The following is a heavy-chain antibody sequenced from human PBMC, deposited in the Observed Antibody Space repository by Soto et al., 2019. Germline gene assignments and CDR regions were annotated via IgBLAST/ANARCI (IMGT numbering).Heavy chain of an antibody. Sequence: EASVKVSCKASGYTFSSYAMHWVRQAPGQRLEWMGWINAGYGNTKSSQKFQDRVTISRDTSASTAYMELTSLRSEDTAVYYCARDTGDETFEFWGQGTLVTVPS. J-gene: IGHJ4*02. D-gene: IGHD3-16*01. CDR2: INAGYGNT. V-gene: IGHV1-3*01. CDR3: ARDTGDETFEF. CDR1: GYTFSSYA.